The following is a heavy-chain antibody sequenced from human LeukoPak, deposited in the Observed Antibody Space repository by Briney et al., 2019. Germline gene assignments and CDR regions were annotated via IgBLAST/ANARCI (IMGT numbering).Heavy chain of an antibody. CDR1: GFTVSGNY. CDR2: IYSGGTT. CDR3: ASGGGVAVAPFDY. V-gene: IGHV3-66*01. Sequence: GGSLRLSCAVSGFTVSGNYMSWVRQAPGKGLEWVSLIYSGGTTYYADSVKGRFTISRDNSKNTLYLQMNSLRAEDTAVYYCASGGGVAVAPFDYWGQGTLVTVSS. J-gene: IGHJ4*02. D-gene: IGHD6-19*01.